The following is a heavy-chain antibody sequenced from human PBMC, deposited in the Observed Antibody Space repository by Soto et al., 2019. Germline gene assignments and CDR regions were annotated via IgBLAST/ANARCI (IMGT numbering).Heavy chain of an antibody. J-gene: IGHJ6*02. D-gene: IGHD3-9*01. CDR1: GGSISSYY. V-gene: IGHV4-59*12. Sequence: SETLSLTCTVSGGSISSYYWSWIRQPPGKGLEWIGYIYYSGSTNYNPSLKSRVTISVDTSKNQFSLKLSSVTAADTAVYYCARASRLLRYFDWSPPNYGMDVWGQGTTVTVSS. CDR3: ARASRLLRYFDWSPPNYGMDV. CDR2: IYYSGST.